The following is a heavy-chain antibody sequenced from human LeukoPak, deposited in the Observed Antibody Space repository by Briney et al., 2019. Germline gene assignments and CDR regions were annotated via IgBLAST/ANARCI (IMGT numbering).Heavy chain of an antibody. J-gene: IGHJ4*02. CDR1: GFTFSSYA. CDR2: ISYDGSNK. CDR3: ARSSLRYSSSWYYFDY. D-gene: IGHD6-13*01. Sequence: GGSLRLSCAASGFTFSSYAMHWVRQAPGKGLEWVAVISYDGSNKYYADSVKGRFTISRDNSKNTLYLQMSSLRAEDTAVYYCARSSLRYSSSWYYFDYWGQGTLVTVSS. V-gene: IGHV3-30*04.